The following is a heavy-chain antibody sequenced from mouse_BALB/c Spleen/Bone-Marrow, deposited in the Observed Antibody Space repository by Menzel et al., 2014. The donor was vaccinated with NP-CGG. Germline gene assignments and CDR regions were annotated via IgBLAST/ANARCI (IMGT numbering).Heavy chain of an antibody. CDR3: NAEHGNYHYFDY. V-gene: IGHV14-4*02. CDR2: IDPGNGDT. Sequence: VQLQQSVAELVRSGASVKLSCTASGFNIKDYYMHWVKRRPEQGLEWIGWIDPGNGDTEYAPKFQGKATMTADTSSNTAYLQLSSLTSEDTAVYYCNAEHGNYHYFDYWGQGTTLTVSS. D-gene: IGHD6-1*01. J-gene: IGHJ2*01. CDR1: GFNIKDYY.